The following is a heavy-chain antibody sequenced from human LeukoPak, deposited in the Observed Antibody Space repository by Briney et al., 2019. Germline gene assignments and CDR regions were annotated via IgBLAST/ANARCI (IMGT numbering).Heavy chain of an antibody. J-gene: IGHJ4*02. CDR2: INHSGST. D-gene: IGHD4-17*01. V-gene: IGHV4-34*01. Sequence: SETLSLTCAVYGGSFSGYYWSWIRQPPGKGLEWIGEINHSGSTNYNPSLKSRVTISVDTSKNQFSLKLSSVTAADTAVYYCASASGGRDYFSPWGQGTLVTVSS. CDR1: GGSFSGYY. CDR3: ASASGGRDYFSP.